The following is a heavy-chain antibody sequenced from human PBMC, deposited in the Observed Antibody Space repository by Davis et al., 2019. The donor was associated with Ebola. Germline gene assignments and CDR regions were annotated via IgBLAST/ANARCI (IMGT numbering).Heavy chain of an antibody. D-gene: IGHD2-8*01. CDR2: IFYSGST. Sequence: MPSETLSLTCSVSGGSVSSDTYYWSWIRQPPGKGLEWIGYIFYSGSTNHNPSLKSRVTISVDTSRNQFSLKLTSVTAADTAVYYCVRIMVAFDAFDIWGQGTLVTVSS. V-gene: IGHV4-61*01. CDR3: VRIMVAFDAFDI. CDR1: GGSVSSDTYY. J-gene: IGHJ3*02.